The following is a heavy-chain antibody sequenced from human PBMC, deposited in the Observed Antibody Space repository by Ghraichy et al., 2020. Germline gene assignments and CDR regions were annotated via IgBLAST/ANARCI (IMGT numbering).Heavy chain of an antibody. V-gene: IGHV3-23*01. Sequence: GGSLRLSCAASGFTFSSYAMSWFRQAPGKGLEWVSAISGSGCSTYYADTVKGRFTISRDNSKNTLYLQMNSLRAEDTAVYYCAKEPADGAAADNWFDPWGQGTLVTVSS. D-gene: IGHD6-13*01. CDR3: AKEPADGAAADNWFDP. CDR2: ISGSGCST. J-gene: IGHJ5*02. CDR1: GFTFSSYA.